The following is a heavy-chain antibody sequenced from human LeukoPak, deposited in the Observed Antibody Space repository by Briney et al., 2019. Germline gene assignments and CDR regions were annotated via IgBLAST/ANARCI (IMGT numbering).Heavy chain of an antibody. CDR3: ASSGWYKGY. CDR1: CGSFSGYY. CDR2: INHSGST. D-gene: IGHD6-19*01. Sequence: SETLSLTCAVYCGSFSGYYWSWIRQPPGKGLEWIGEINHSGSTTYNPSLESRVTISVDTSKNQFSLKLTSVTAADTAVYYCASSGWYKGYWGQGTLVTVSS. V-gene: IGHV4-34*01. J-gene: IGHJ4*02.